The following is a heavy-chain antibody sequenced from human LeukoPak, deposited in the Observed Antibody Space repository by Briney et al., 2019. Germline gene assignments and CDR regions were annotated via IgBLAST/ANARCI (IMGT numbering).Heavy chain of an antibody. CDR2: ISSSSSYI. Sequence: GGSLRLSCAASGFTFSDYYMSWIRQAPGKGLEWVSSISSSSSYIYYADSVKGRFTISRDNAKNSLYLQMNSLRAEDTAVYYCARWPYYYYYMDVWGKGTTVTVSS. V-gene: IGHV3-11*06. CDR1: GFTFSDYY. CDR3: ARWPYYYYYMDV. J-gene: IGHJ6*03.